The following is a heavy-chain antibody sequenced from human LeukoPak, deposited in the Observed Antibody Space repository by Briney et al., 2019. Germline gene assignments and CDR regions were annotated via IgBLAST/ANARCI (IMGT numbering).Heavy chain of an antibody. J-gene: IGHJ4*02. CDR2: INPNTGNP. V-gene: IGHV7-4-1*02. CDR3: AIDQPVAGVSNFDS. CDR1: GYAFTRYA. D-gene: IGHD6-19*01. Sequence: ASVKVSCKASGYAFTRYAMNWLRQAPGQGLEWMGWINPNTGNPTYAQAFTGRFVFSLDTSVSTAYLQISSLNTEDTAVYYCAIDQPVAGVSNFDSWGQGTLVTVSS.